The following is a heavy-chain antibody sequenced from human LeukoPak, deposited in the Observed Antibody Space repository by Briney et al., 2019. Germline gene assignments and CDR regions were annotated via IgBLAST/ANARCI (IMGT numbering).Heavy chain of an antibody. V-gene: IGHV4-4*02. CDR3: ARASHDYGDYSHFDY. Sequence: SETLSLTCAVSGGSISRRNWWSGVRQPPGKGLEGIGESYHSGSTNYNPSLKTRVTISIDKSKKQFCLQLSSVTAADTAVYYCARASHDYGDYSHFDYWGQGTLVTVSS. CDR1: GGSISRRNW. D-gene: IGHD4-17*01. J-gene: IGHJ4*02. CDR2: SYHSGST.